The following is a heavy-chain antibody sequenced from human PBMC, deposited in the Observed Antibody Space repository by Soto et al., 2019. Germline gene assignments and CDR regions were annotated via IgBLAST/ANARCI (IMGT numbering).Heavy chain of an antibody. CDR2: IYHSGST. Sequence: QVQLQESGPGLVKLSGTLSLTCAVSGGSISSSNLWTWVRQPPGKGLEWIGEIYHSGSTNYNPSLKSRVTISVDKSKNQFSLKVTSVTAADTAVYYCARSPRSIAAGGIDYWGQGILVTVSS. J-gene: IGHJ4*02. V-gene: IGHV4-4*02. D-gene: IGHD6-13*01. CDR3: ARSPRSIAAGGIDY. CDR1: GGSISSSNL.